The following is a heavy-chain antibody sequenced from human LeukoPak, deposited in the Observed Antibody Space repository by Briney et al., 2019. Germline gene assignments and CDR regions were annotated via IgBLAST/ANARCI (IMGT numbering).Heavy chain of an antibody. V-gene: IGHV3-23*01. CDR1: GFTFSSYA. CDR3: AKELIKFGYYGNYYFDY. J-gene: IGHJ4*02. D-gene: IGHD3-10*01. Sequence: GGSLRLSCAASGFTFSSYAMSWVRQAPGKGLEWVSAISGSGGSTFYADSVKGRFTISRDNSKNTLYLQMNSLRAEETAVYYCAKELIKFGYYGNYYFDYWGQGTLVTVSS. CDR2: ISGSGGST.